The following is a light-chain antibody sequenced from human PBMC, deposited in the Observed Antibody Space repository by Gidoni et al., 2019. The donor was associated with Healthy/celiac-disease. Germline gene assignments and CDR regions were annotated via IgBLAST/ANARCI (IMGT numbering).Light chain of an antibody. CDR2: YDD. CDR1: SSNIGNNA. CDR3: AALDDSLNGPV. V-gene: IGLV1-36*01. Sequence: QSVLTQSPSVSEATRQRVTISCSGSSSNIGNNAVNWYQQLPGKAPKLLIYYDDLLPSGVSDRFSGSNSGTSASLAISGLQSEDEADYYCAALDDSLNGPVFGGGTKLTVL. J-gene: IGLJ3*02.